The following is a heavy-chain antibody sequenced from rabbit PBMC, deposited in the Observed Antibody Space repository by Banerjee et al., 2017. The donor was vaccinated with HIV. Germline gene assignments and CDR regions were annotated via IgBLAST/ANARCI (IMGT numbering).Heavy chain of an antibody. V-gene: IGHV1S40*01. CDR3: ARWNSGLDL. J-gene: IGHJ3*01. Sequence: QSLEESGGDLVKPGASLTLTCTASTFSFSSYWMWWVRQAPGKGLEWIGAIYTGSSGSTYYASWAKGRFTISKTSSTTVTLQLTSLTAADTATYFCARWNSGLDLWGQGTLVTVS. CDR1: TFSFSSYW. D-gene: IGHD1-1*01. CDR2: IYTGSSGST.